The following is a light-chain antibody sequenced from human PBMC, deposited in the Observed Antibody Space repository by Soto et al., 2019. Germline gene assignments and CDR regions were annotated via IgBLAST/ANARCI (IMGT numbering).Light chain of an antibody. Sequence: DIQMTQSPSTLSASVGDRVIITCRASQTISSWLAWYQQKPGKAPKLLIYKASSLESGVPSRFSGSGSGTEFTLTISSLLPDDFATYYCQHYNNYLLTFGGGTKVEIK. V-gene: IGKV1-5*03. CDR1: QTISSW. CDR2: KAS. J-gene: IGKJ4*01. CDR3: QHYNNYLLT.